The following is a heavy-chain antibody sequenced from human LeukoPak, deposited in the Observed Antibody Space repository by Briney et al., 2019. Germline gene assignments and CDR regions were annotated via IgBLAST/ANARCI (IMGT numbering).Heavy chain of an antibody. CDR2: ISYDGSNK. D-gene: IGHD4-17*01. CDR3: ARERTVTLDY. J-gene: IGHJ4*02. CDR1: GFTFSSYA. V-gene: IGHV3-30-3*01. Sequence: GGSLRLSCAASGFTFSSYAMHWVRQAPGKGLEWVAVISYDGSNKYYADSVKGRFTISRDNSKNTLYPQMNSLRAGDTAVYYCARERTVTLDYWGQGTLVTVSS.